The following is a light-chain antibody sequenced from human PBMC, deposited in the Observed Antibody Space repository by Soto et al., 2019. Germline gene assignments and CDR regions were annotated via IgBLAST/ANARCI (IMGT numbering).Light chain of an antibody. V-gene: IGLV2-14*01. J-gene: IGLJ3*02. CDR1: SSDVGGYNY. CDR2: EVS. Sequence: QSALTQPASVSGSPGQSITISCTGTSSDVGGYNYVSWYQQHPGKAPKLMIYEVSNRPSGVSNRFSGSKSGNTASLTISVLQAEDEADYYCSSYTSSSTRVFVGGTKLTVL. CDR3: SSYTSSSTRV.